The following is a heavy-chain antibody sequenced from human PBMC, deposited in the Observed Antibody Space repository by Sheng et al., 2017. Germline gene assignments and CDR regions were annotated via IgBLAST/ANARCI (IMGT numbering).Heavy chain of an antibody. CDR1: GFTFSSYG. D-gene: IGHD3-22*01. J-gene: IGHJ4*02. V-gene: IGHV3-30*02. Sequence: QVQLVESGGGVVQPGGSLRLSCAASGFTFSSYGMHWVRQAPGKGLEWVAFIRYDGSNKYYADSVKGRFTISRDNSKNTLYLQMNSLRAEDTAVYYCAKFYYDSSGPAGYWGQGTLVTVSS. CDR3: AKFYYDSSGPAGY. CDR2: IRYDGSNK.